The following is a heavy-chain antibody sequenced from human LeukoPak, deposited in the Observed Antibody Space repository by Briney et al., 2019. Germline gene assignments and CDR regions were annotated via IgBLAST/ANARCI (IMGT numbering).Heavy chain of an antibody. V-gene: IGHV3-21*01. CDR2: ISSSSSYI. J-gene: IGHJ4*02. CDR3: ARDMSIAAAGDFDY. Sequence: GGSLRLSCAASGFTFSSYSMNWVRQAPGKGLEWVSSISSSSSYIYYADSVKGRFTISRDNAKNSLYLQMNSLRAEDTAVYYRARDMSIAAAGDFDYWGQGTLVTVSS. CDR1: GFTFSSYS. D-gene: IGHD6-13*01.